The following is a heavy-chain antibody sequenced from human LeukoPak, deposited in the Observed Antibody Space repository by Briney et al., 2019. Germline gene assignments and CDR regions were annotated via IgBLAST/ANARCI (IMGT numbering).Heavy chain of an antibody. CDR1: GGSFSGYY. CDR2: INHSGST. J-gene: IGHJ5*02. CDR3: ARKGWWYNWFDP. D-gene: IGHD2-8*02. V-gene: IGHV4-34*01. Sequence: SETLSLTCAVYGGSFSGYYWSWIRQPPGKGLEWIGEINHSGSTNYNPSLKSRVTISVDTSKNQFSLKLSSVTAADMAVYYCARKGWWYNWFDPWGQGTLVTVSS.